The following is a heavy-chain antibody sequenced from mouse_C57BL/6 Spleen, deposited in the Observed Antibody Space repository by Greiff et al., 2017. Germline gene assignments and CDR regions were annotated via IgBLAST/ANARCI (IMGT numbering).Heavy chain of an antibody. CDR2: FNPNNGGP. J-gene: IGHJ4*01. Sequence: EFQLQQSGPELVKPGASVKIPCKASGYTFTDSNMAWVKQSHGKSLEWIGEFNPNNGGPTSNKKFKGKATLTVDKVSSTAYMELLSLTSEDTAVYYCARSRRDYDKYAMDYWGQGTSVTVSS. CDR1: GYTFTDSN. D-gene: IGHD2-4*01. CDR3: ARSRRDYDKYAMDY. V-gene: IGHV1-18*01.